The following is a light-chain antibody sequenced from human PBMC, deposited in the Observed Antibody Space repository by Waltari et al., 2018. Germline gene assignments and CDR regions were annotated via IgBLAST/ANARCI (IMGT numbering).Light chain of an antibody. CDR3: AAWDDSLSGRV. V-gene: IGLV1-47*01. CDR1: RSNIGRNS. J-gene: IGLJ3*02. Sequence: QSVLTQPPSASVTPGQRVTIPCSGSRSNIGRNSVYWYQQLPGTAPKHLIYTSDQRPSGVPDRFSGSKSGTSASLAISGLRSEDEADYYCAAWDDSLSGRVFGGGTKLTVL. CDR2: TSD.